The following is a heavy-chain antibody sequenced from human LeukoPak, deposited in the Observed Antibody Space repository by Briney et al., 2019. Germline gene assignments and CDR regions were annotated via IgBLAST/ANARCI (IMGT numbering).Heavy chain of an antibody. CDR1: GGSISSYY. V-gene: IGHV4-59*01. J-gene: IGHJ4*02. D-gene: IGHD1-1*01. CDR2: IYYSGST. Sequence: SETLSLTCTVSGGSISSYYWSWLRQPPGKGLEFIGYIYYSGSTNYNPSLKSRVTISVDTSKNQFSLKLSSVTAPDTAVYYCARGVPQYPVDCWGQGTLVTVSS. CDR3: ARGVPQYPVDC.